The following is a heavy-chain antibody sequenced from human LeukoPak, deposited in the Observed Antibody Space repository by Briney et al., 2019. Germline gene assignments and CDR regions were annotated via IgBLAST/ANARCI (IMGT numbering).Heavy chain of an antibody. J-gene: IGHJ4*02. Sequence: SETLSLTCTVSGGSISSSSYYWGWIRQPPGKGLEWIGSIYYSGSTYYTPSLKSRVTISVDTSKNQFSLKLSSVTAADTAVYYCARQSGYDYSPDYWGQGTLVTVSS. V-gene: IGHV4-39*01. CDR3: ARQSGYDYSPDY. CDR1: GGSISSSSYY. D-gene: IGHD5-12*01. CDR2: IYYSGST.